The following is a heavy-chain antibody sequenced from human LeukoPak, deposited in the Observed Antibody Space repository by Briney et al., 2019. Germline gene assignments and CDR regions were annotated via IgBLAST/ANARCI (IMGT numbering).Heavy chain of an antibody. V-gene: IGHV1-3*04. CDR3: ARGLIAVAGTLYY. D-gene: IGHD6-19*01. CDR2: INTGNGNT. Sequence: ASVKGSCKASGDTFTSYAMHCGRQGPGQRLEWMGWINTGNGNTKYSQKFQGRVTITRDTSASTVYMELSSLRSEDTAVYYCARGLIAVAGTLYYWGQGTLVTVSS. J-gene: IGHJ4*02. CDR1: GDTFTSYA.